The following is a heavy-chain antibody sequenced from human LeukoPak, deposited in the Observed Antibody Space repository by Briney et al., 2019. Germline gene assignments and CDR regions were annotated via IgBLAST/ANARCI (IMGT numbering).Heavy chain of an antibody. CDR3: ARGHYSSSWSGMDV. V-gene: IGHV4-34*01. J-gene: IGHJ6*04. CDR2: INHSGST. D-gene: IGHD6-13*01. CDR1: GGSFSGYY. Sequence: SETLSLTCAVYGGSFSGYYWSWIRQPPGKGLEWIGEINHSGSTNYNPSLKSRVTISVDTPKNQFSLKLSSVTAADTAVYYCARGHYSSSWSGMDVWGKGTTVTVSS.